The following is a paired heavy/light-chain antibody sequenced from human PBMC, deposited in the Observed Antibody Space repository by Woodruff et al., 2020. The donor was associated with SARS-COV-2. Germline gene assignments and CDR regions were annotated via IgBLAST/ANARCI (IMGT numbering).Light chain of an antibody. J-gene: IGKJ2*01. V-gene: IGKV3-20*01. CDR1: QSVSSSY. Sequence: EIVLTQSPGTLSLSPGERATLSCRASQSVSSSYLAWYQQKPGQAPRLLIYGASSRATGIPDRFSGSGSGTDFTLTISRLEPEDFAVYYCQQYGSSPEYTFGQGTKLEIK. CDR2: GAS. CDR3: QQYGSSPEYT.
Heavy chain of an antibody. V-gene: IGHV1-18*01. CDR2: ISAYNGNT. Sequence: QVQLVQSGAEVKKPGASVKVSCKASGYTFTSYGISWVRQAPGQGLEWMGWISAYNGNTNYAQKLQGRVTMTTDTSTSTAYMELRSLRSDDTAVYYCARIGPLVDSWGSYYPNQIDYWGQGTLVTVSS. CDR1: GYTFTSYG. CDR3: ARIGPLVDSWGSYYPNQIDY. J-gene: IGHJ4*02. D-gene: IGHD3-10*01.